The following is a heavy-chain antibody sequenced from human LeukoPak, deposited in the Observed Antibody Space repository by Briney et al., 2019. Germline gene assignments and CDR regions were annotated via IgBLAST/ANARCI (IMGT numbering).Heavy chain of an antibody. J-gene: IGHJ4*02. V-gene: IGHV4-34*01. Sequence: ETSETLSLTCAVYGGSFSGYYWSWIRQPPGKGLEWIGNIYYGENTYYNPSLKSRVTISIDTSNNQFYLKLSSLTAADTAVYYCARRDDSSGYHKIFDYWGQGTLVTVSS. D-gene: IGHD3-22*01. CDR1: GGSFSGYY. CDR3: ARRDDSSGYHKIFDY. CDR2: IYYGENT.